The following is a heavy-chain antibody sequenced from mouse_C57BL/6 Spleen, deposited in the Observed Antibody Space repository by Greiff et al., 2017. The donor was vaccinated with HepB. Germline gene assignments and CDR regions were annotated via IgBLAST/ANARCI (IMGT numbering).Heavy chain of an antibody. CDR1: GYAFSSSW. CDR2: IYPGDGDT. J-gene: IGHJ1*03. Sequence: QVQLQQSGPELVKPGASVKISCKASGYAFSSSWMNWVKQRPGKGLEWIGRIYPGDGDTNYNGKFKGKATLTADKSSSTAYLQLSSLTSEDSAVYFCASPEWYFDVWGTGTTVTVSS. CDR3: ASPEWYFDV. V-gene: IGHV1-82*01.